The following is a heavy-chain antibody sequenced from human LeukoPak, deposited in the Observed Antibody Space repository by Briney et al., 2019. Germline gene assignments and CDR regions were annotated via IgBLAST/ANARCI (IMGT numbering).Heavy chain of an antibody. Sequence: PSETLSLTCIVSGGSLGSPNYYWGWIRQPPRKGLEWIGSIDYSGTTYYNPSLKRRLTISINTSKNQFSLKLASVTAADTAVYYCARHDSRGSLNWFDPWGQGTLITVSS. J-gene: IGHJ5*02. V-gene: IGHV4-39*01. CDR2: IDYSGTT. CDR3: ARHDSRGSLNWFDP. D-gene: IGHD5-12*01. CDR1: GGSLGSPNYY.